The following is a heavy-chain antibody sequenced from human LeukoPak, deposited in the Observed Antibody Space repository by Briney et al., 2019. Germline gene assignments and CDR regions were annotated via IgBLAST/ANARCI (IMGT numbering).Heavy chain of an antibody. D-gene: IGHD5-12*01. CDR1: GYTFTDYY. Sequence: ASVKVSCKASGYTFTDYYIHWVRQAPGQGLEWMGRINPKTTGTSYPQKFQGRVTVSRDTSISTAYMELTRLTSDDTAVYYCARGYRGYDLKVGYWGQGTLVTVSS. CDR2: INPKTTGT. CDR3: ARGYRGYDLKVGY. J-gene: IGHJ4*02. V-gene: IGHV1-2*06.